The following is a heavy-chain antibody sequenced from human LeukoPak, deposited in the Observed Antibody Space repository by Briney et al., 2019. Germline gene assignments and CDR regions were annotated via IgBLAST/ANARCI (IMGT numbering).Heavy chain of an antibody. D-gene: IGHD5-24*01. CDR3: AARDQGSSLSYFVY. Sequence: SETLSLTCTVSGGSVSSGTFDWSWIRQPPGKGLEWVGYISDSVTTKYSPSLKTRVTISVDTSKNQFSLKLRSVTAADTAVYYCAARDQGSSLSYFVYWGQGTLVTVSS. CDR1: GGSVSSGTFD. J-gene: IGHJ4*02. V-gene: IGHV4-61*01. CDR2: ISDSVTT.